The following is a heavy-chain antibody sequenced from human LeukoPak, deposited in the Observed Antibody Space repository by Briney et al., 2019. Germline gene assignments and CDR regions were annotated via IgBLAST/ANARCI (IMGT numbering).Heavy chain of an antibody. J-gene: IGHJ3*02. CDR2: IRYDGNNK. CDR1: GFTFRTYG. V-gene: IGHV3-30*02. CDR3: GKVYYDFWSGPSLGAFDI. D-gene: IGHD3-3*01. Sequence: PGGSLRLSCAASGFTFRTYGMHWVRQAPGKGLERVAFIRYDGNNKYYADSVKGRFTISRDNSKNTLYLQMNSLRAEDTAVYYCGKVYYDFWSGPSLGAFDIWGQGTMLTVSS.